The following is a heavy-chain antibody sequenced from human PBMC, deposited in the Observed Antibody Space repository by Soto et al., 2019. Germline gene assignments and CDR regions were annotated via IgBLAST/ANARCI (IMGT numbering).Heavy chain of an antibody. CDR2: IIPILGIA. CDR3: AREPTGTKNAPPYYFDY. CDR1: GGTFSSYT. J-gene: IGHJ4*02. V-gene: IGHV1-69*04. Sequence: ASVKVSCKASGGTFSSYTISWVRQAPGQGLEWMGRIIPILGIANYAQKFQGRVTITADKSTSTAYMELSSLRSEDTAVYYCAREPTGTKNAPPYYFDYWGQGTLVTVSS. D-gene: IGHD1-1*01.